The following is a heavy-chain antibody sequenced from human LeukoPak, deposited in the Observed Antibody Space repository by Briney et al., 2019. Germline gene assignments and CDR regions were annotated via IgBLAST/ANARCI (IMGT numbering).Heavy chain of an antibody. J-gene: IGHJ4*02. V-gene: IGHV1-2*06. Sequence: ASVKVSCKASGYTFNGYYMHWLRQAPGQGLEWMGRINPNSGGTNYAQKFQGRVTMTRDTSISTAYMELSRLRSDDTAVYYCARPVLKGYDNCGYWGQGTLVTVSS. CDR3: ARPVLKGYDNCGY. D-gene: IGHD1-20*01. CDR1: GYTFNGYY. CDR2: INPNSGGT.